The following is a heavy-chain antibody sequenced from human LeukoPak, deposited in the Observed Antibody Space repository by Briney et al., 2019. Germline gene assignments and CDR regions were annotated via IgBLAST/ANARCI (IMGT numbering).Heavy chain of an antibody. CDR1: GYTFTGYF. CDR3: ARCDYGDYPRRDTHGMDV. D-gene: IGHD4-17*01. CDR2: NHPDSGGT. V-gene: IGHV1-2*04. Sequence: ASVSVSCKASGYTFTGYFIHWVRQAPGQGLEWMGWNHPDSGGTHYAQKFQAWVTMARDTSISTAYLERTRLISDDTAVYYCARCDYGDYPRRDTHGMDVWGKGTTVTVSS. J-gene: IGHJ6*04.